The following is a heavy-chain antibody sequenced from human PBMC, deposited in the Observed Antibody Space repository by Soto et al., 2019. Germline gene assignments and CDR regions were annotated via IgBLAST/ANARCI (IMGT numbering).Heavy chain of an antibody. CDR3: ARVPDY. V-gene: IGHV4-30-2*01. Sequence: PSETLSLTCAVSGGSIGSGGYSWGWIRQPPGKGLEWIGYIYHSGSTYYNPSLKSRVTISVDRSKNQFSLKLSSVTAADTAVYYCARVPDYWGQGTLVTGSS. CDR2: IYHSGST. CDR1: GGSIGSGGYS. J-gene: IGHJ4*02.